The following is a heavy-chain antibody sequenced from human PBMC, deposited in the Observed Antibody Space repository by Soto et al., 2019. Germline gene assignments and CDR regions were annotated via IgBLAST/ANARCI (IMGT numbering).Heavy chain of an antibody. Sequence: GGSLRLSCAASGFTFSDSYMSWIRQAPGKGLEWISYITFSGNTVYYADALKGRFTISRDNAKNSLYLQMNRLRAEDTAVYYCARVSWREKYGMDVWGQGTTVTVSS. CDR3: ARVSWREKYGMDV. CDR2: ITFSGNTV. CDR1: GFTFSDSY. V-gene: IGHV3-11*01. J-gene: IGHJ6*02.